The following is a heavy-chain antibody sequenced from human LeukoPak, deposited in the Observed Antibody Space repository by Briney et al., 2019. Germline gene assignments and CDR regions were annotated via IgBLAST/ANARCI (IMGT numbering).Heavy chain of an antibody. CDR1: GFTFSSYA. J-gene: IGHJ4*02. D-gene: IGHD6-19*01. CDR2: LSGSGGST. Sequence: TGGSLRLSCAASGFTFSSYAMSWVRQAPGKGLEWVSALSGSGGSTYYADSVKGRFTISRDMSKNTLYLQMNSLRAEDTAAYYCAKGGYSSGWFCSDFDYWGQGTLVTVSS. V-gene: IGHV3-23*01. CDR3: AKGGYSSGWFCSDFDY.